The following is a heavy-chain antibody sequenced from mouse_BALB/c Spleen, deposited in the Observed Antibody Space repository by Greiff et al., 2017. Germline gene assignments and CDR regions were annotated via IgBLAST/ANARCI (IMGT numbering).Heavy chain of an antibody. CDR1: GYTFTDYA. V-gene: IGHV1S137*01. CDR3: ARYYGNYDYAMDY. CDR2: ISTYYGDA. J-gene: IGHJ4*01. Sequence: LQESGAELVRPGVSVKISCKGSGYTFTDYAMHWVKQSHAKSLEWIGVISTYYGDASYNQKFKGKATMTVDKSSSTAYMELARLTSEDSAIYYCARYYGNYDYAMDYWGQGTSVTVSS. D-gene: IGHD2-1*01.